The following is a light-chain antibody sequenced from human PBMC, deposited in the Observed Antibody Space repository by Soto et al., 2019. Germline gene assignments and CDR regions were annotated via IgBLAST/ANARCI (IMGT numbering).Light chain of an antibody. Sequence: DIQMTQSPSTLSASIGDRVTITCRASQNISRWVAWYQQKPGKAPKLLMYDASSLQSGVPSRFSGSGSGTEFTLTITSLHPDDFATYYCQQYNSYSALAFGQGTKVDIK. CDR1: QNISRW. CDR3: QQYNSYSALA. V-gene: IGKV1-5*01. J-gene: IGKJ1*01. CDR2: DAS.